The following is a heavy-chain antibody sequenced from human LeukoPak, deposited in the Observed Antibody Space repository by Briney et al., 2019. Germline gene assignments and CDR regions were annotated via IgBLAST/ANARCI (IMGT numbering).Heavy chain of an antibody. V-gene: IGHV4-34*11. J-gene: IGHJ4*01. D-gene: IGHD5/OR15-5a*01. CDR2: IIYSGST. CDR1: GGSLSGYY. Sequence: SETLSLTCGVYGGSLSGYYWSWIRQPPGKGLEWIGYIIYSGSTKYNPSLKSRVTMSADTSKNQLSLKLNSVTAADTAVYYCATAGMSSVEYWGHGTLVTVSS. CDR3: ATAGMSSVEY.